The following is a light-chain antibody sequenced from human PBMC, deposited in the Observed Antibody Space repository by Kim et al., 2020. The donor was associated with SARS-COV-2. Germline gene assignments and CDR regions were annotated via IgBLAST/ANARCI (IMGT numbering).Light chain of an antibody. CDR3: QPYGSSPYT. Sequence: LSPGERATLSCSASQSVSSHYLTWYQQKPGQAPTLFIYAASRRVTGIPDRFSGSGSGTELTLTISRLEPEDFAVYYCQPYGSSPYTFGQGPKREI. V-gene: IGKV3-20*01. CDR2: AAS. J-gene: IGKJ2*01. CDR1: QSVSSHY.